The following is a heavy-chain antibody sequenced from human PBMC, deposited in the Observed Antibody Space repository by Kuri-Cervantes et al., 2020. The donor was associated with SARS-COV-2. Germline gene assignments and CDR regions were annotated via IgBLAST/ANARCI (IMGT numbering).Heavy chain of an antibody. CDR3: ARLQTVMVTYYYYGMDV. D-gene: IGHD5-18*01. Sequence: LSLTCAASGFTVSANYMSWVRQAPGKGLEWVSVIYSGGSTFYADSVKGRFTISRDNSKNTLYLQMNSLRAEDTAVYYCARLQTVMVTYYYYGMDVWGQGTTVTVSS. J-gene: IGHJ6*02. CDR2: IYSGGST. V-gene: IGHV3-53*01. CDR1: GFTVSANY.